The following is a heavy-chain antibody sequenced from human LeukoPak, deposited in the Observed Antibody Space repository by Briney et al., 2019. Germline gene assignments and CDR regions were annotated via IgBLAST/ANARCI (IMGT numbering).Heavy chain of an antibody. CDR1: GGSISSSTYY. D-gene: IGHD1-26*01. V-gene: IGHV4-39*02. CDR2: IYYSGST. Sequence: SETLSLTCTVSGGSISSSTYYWGWIRQPPGKGLEWIGSIYYSGSTSYYPSLKSRVTISVDTSKNQISLNLRSVTAADTAVYYCAREDPVGATPDYWGQGTLVTVSS. J-gene: IGHJ4*02. CDR3: AREDPVGATPDY.